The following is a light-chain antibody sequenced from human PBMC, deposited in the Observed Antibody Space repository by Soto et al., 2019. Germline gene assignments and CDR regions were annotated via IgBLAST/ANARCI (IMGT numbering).Light chain of an antibody. J-gene: IGKJ5*01. Sequence: EVVMTQSPATLSVSPGERATLSCRASESVSSKLAWYQKRPGQAPRLVIYGASTRATGIPARFSGGGSGTEFTLTISSLQSEDFAAYYCQQYNSWPPITFGQGTRLEIK. CDR3: QQYNSWPPIT. CDR1: ESVSSK. V-gene: IGKV3-15*01. CDR2: GAS.